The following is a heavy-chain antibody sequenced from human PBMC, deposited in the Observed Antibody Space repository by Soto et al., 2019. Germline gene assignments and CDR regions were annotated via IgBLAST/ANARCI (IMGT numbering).Heavy chain of an antibody. CDR3: ARELVAPRPGDAFDI. D-gene: IGHD6-6*01. J-gene: IGHJ3*02. Sequence: ASVKVSCKASGYTFTSYGISWVRQAPGQGLEWMGWISAYNGNTNYAQKLQGRVTMTTDTSTSTAYMELRSLRSDDTAVYYCARELVAPRPGDAFDIWGQGTMVTVSS. CDR1: GYTFTSYG. CDR2: ISAYNGNT. V-gene: IGHV1-18*01.